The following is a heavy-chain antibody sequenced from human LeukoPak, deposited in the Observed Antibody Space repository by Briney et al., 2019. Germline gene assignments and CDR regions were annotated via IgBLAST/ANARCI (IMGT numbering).Heavy chain of an antibody. CDR2: IIGGGGST. Sequence: GGSLRLSCAASGFPFSSHGMSWVRQAPGKGLEWVSGIIGGGGSTYYADSVKGRFTISGDNFRNTLFLQMNSLRAEDTAVYYCAHGAMYQLDYWGQGTLVTVSS. CDR3: AHGAMYQLDY. CDR1: GFPFSSHG. D-gene: IGHD2-2*01. J-gene: IGHJ4*02. V-gene: IGHV3-23*01.